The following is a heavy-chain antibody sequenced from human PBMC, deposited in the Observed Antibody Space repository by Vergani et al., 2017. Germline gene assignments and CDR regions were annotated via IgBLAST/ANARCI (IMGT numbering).Heavy chain of an antibody. CDR3: ARDFGRRGAATVFDY. CDR2: ISSSSSTI. V-gene: IGHV3-48*01. CDR1: GFTFSSYS. Sequence: EVQLVESGGGLVQPGGSLRLSCAASGFTFSSYSMNWVRQAPGKGLEWVSYISSSSSTIYYADSVKGRFTISRDNAKNSLYLQMNSLRAEDTAVYYCARDFGRRGAATVFDYWGQGTLVTVSS. D-gene: IGHD1-26*01. J-gene: IGHJ4*02.